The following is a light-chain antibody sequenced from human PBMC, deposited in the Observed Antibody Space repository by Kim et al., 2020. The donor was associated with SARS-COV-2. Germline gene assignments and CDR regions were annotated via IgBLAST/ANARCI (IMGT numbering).Light chain of an antibody. CDR1: QSVSSSY. J-gene: IGKJ4*01. V-gene: IGKV3-20*01. CDR3: QQYSSSPLT. Sequence: PPGERATPSCRASQSVSSSYLAWYQQKPGQAPRLLIYGASSRATGIPDRFSGSGSGTDFTLTISRLEPEDFAVYYCQQYSSSPLTFGGGTKVDIK. CDR2: GAS.